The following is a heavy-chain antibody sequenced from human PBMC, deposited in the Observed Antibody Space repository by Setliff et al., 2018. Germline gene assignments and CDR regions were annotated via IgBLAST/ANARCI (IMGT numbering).Heavy chain of an antibody. V-gene: IGHV1-2*02. CDR3: ARATRDSGGWYYEYNWFDP. J-gene: IGHJ5*02. CDR1: GYTFSAYY. D-gene: IGHD6-19*01. Sequence: ASVKVSCKASGYTFSAYYIHWVRQAPGQGLEWMGWINTHSGGTNFPQTFQGRVTMTRDTSINTAYMELSTLTSDDTAVYFCARATRDSGGWYYEYNWFDPWGQGTLVTVSS. CDR2: INTHSGGT.